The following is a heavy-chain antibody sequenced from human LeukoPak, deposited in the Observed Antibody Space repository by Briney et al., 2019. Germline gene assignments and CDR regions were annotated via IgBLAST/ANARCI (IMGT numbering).Heavy chain of an antibody. D-gene: IGHD2-2*01. Sequence: ASVKVSCKASGYTFTSYGISWVRQAPGQGLEWMGWISAYNGNTNYAQKLQGRVSMTTDTSTSTAYMELRSLRSDDTAVYYCARDPTTDIVVVPAAIPIPHYYYYYGMDVWGQGTTVTVSS. J-gene: IGHJ6*02. CDR2: ISAYNGNT. CDR3: ARDPTTDIVVVPAAIPIPHYYYYYGMDV. V-gene: IGHV1-18*01. CDR1: GYTFTSYG.